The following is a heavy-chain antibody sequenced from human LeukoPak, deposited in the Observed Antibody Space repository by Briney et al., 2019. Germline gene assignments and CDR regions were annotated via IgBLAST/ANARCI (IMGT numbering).Heavy chain of an antibody. CDR1: GFTFSSYE. D-gene: IGHD5-18*01. Sequence: GGFLRLSCAASGFTFSSYEMNWVRQAPGKGLEWVSYISSSGSTIYYADSVKGRFTISRDNAKNSLYLQMNSLRAEDTAVYYCARAPDQRGYSYGTAEYFQHWGQGTLVTVSS. CDR2: ISSSGSTI. J-gene: IGHJ1*01. V-gene: IGHV3-48*03. CDR3: ARAPDQRGYSYGTAEYFQH.